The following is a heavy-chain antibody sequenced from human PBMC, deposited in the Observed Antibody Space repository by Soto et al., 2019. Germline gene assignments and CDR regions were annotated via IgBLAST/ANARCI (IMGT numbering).Heavy chain of an antibody. CDR3: ARGPYYYEGYYFDY. J-gene: IGHJ4*02. V-gene: IGHV1-69*02. D-gene: IGHD3-22*01. Sequence: GASVKVSCKASGGTFSSYTITWVRQAPGQGLEWMGRIIPILGIANYAQKFQGRVTITADKSTSTAYMELSSLRSEDTAVYYCARGPYYYEGYYFDYWGQGTLVTVSS. CDR2: IIPILGIA. CDR1: GGTFSSYT.